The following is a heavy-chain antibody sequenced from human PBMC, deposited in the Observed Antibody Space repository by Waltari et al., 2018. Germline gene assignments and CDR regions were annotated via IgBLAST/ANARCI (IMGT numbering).Heavy chain of an antibody. V-gene: IGHV4-38-2*01. D-gene: IGHD1-26*01. Sequence: QVQLQESGPGLVKPSETLSLTCAVSGYSIRSGYYWGWIRQPPGKGLEWIGSIYHSGSTYYNPSLKSRVTISVDTSKNQFSLKLSSVTAADTAVYYCARREVGATTPFDYWGQGTLVTVSS. CDR1: GYSIRSGYY. CDR2: IYHSGST. J-gene: IGHJ4*02. CDR3: ARREVGATTPFDY.